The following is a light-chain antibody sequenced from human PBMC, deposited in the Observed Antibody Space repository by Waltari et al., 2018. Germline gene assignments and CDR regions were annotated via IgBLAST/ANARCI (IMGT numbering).Light chain of an antibody. CDR1: NSNIGAGYD. CDR2: GDT. Sequence: QSVLTQPPSVSGAPGQRVTITCSGSNSNIGAGYDVHWYQQLPGTVPKLPIFGDTNRPSGVPDRFSASKSAPSASRAIPGLQPEDESDYYCLSYDNSLTGSFVFGTGTKVTVL. J-gene: IGLJ1*01. V-gene: IGLV1-40*01. CDR3: LSYDNSLTGSFV.